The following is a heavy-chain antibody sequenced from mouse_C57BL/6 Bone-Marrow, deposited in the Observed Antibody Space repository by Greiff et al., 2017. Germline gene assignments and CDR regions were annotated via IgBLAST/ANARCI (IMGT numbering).Heavy chain of an antibody. Sequence: QVHVKQSGAELARPGASVKMSCKASGYTFTSYTMHWVKQRPGQGLEWIGYINPSSGYTKYNQKFKDKATLTADKSSSTAYMQLSSLTSEDSAVYYCARSGYYGSSYEGFDYWGQGTTLTVSS. V-gene: IGHV1-4*01. CDR2: INPSSGYT. D-gene: IGHD1-1*01. J-gene: IGHJ2*01. CDR1: GYTFTSYT. CDR3: ARSGYYGSSYEGFDY.